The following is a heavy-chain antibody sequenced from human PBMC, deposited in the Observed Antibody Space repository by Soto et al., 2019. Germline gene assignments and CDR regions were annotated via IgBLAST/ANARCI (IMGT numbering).Heavy chain of an antibody. CDR1: CGSFSGYY. V-gene: IGHV4-34*01. D-gene: IGHD3-9*01. CDR2: INHSGST. Sequence: SETLSLTCAVYCGSFSGYYWSWIRQPPGKGLEWIGEINHSGSTNYNPSLKSRVTISVDTSKNQFSLKLSSVTAADTAVYYCAREYYDILTGYHEMKFDPWGQGTLVTVSS. CDR3: AREYYDILTGYHEMKFDP. J-gene: IGHJ5*02.